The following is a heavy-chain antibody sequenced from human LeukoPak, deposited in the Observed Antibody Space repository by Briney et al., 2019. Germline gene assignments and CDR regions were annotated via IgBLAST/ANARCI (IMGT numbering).Heavy chain of an antibody. J-gene: IGHJ4*02. CDR1: GCTFTDYY. V-gene: IGHV1-69-2*01. CDR3: ATVPPYSGYGR. CDR2: VDPEDGET. D-gene: IGHD5-12*01. Sequence: ATVKISCKVSGCTFTDYYMHWVQQAPGKGLEWMGLVDPEDGETIYAEKFQGRVTITADTSTDTAYMELSSLRSEDTAVYYCATVPPYSGYGRWGQGTLVTVSS.